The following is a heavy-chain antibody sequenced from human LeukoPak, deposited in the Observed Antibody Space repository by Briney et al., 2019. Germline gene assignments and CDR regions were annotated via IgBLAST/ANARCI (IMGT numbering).Heavy chain of an antibody. CDR1: VYSISSGYY. Sequence: SETLSLTRTVSVYSISSGYYWVCIRHPPEKGRVGCESIYHCGSTYYNPYLKSRVSISVDTSKNQFSLKLSSVTAADTAVYYCARAIRSGSYSNSTNYYYYMDVWGKGTTVTVSS. V-gene: IGHV4-38-2*02. CDR2: IYHCGST. D-gene: IGHD3-10*01. CDR3: ARAIRSGSYSNSTNYYYYMDV. J-gene: IGHJ6*03.